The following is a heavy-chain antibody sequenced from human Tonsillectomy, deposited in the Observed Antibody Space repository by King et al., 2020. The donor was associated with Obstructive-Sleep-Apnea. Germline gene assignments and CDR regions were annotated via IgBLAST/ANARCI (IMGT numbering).Heavy chain of an antibody. CDR3: TTVDYYDSSYLDY. CDR2: IKSKTDGGTP. J-gene: IGHJ4*02. D-gene: IGHD3-22*01. CDR1: GFTFSNAW. Sequence: EVQLVESGGGLVKPGGSLRLSCAASGFTFSNAWMSWVRQAPGKGLEWVGRIKSKTDGGTPEFAAPVKGRFTISRDDSNNTLYLQMNSLKTEDTAVYYWTTVDYYDSSYLDYWGQGTLVTVSS. V-gene: IGHV3-15*01.